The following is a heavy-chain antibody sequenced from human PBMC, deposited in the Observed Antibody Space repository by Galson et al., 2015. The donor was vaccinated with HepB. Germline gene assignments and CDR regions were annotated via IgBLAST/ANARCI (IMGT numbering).Heavy chain of an antibody. V-gene: IGHV3-7*01. CDR3: ARGWYCSSTSCYCDY. D-gene: IGHD2-2*01. Sequence: SLRLSCAASEFTFSNYWMNWVRQAPGKGLEWVANIKQDGTEKYYVDSVKGRFTISRDNAKNSLYLQMDSLRAEDTAVYYCARGWYCSSTSCYCDYWGQGTLVTVSS. CDR1: EFTFSNYW. CDR2: IKQDGTEK. J-gene: IGHJ4*02.